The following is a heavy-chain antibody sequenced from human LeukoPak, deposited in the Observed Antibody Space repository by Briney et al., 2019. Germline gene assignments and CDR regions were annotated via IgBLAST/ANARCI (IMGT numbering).Heavy chain of an antibody. CDR3: ARDQGGT. CDR2: IYYNGST. D-gene: IGHD3-16*01. V-gene: IGHV4-59*01. CDR1: GGSISSYY. J-gene: IGHJ5*02. Sequence: SETLSLTCTVSGGSISSYYWSWIRQPPGKGLEWIGYIYYNGSTNYNPSLKSRVTISVDTSKNQFSLKLSSVTAADTAVYYCARDQGGTWGQGTLVTVSS.